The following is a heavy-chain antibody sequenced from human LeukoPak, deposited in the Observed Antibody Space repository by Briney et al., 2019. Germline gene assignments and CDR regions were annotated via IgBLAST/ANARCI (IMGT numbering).Heavy chain of an antibody. CDR2: ISAYNGNT. Sequence: ASVKVSCKASGYTFTSYGISWVRQAPGQGLECMGWISAYNGNTNYAQKLQGRVTMTTDTSTSTAYMELRSLRSDDTAVYYCARGQYSSSWWDFDYWGQGTLVTVSS. CDR1: GYTFTSYG. J-gene: IGHJ4*02. D-gene: IGHD6-13*01. CDR3: ARGQYSSSWWDFDY. V-gene: IGHV1-18*01.